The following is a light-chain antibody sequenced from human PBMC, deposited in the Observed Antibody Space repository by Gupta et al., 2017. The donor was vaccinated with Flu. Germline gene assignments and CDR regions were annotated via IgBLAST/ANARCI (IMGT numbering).Light chain of an antibody. CDR2: KAS. CDR1: QSSSSW. Sequence: DIQMTQSPSTLSASVGDRVTITCRASQSSSSWLAWYQQKPGKAPKLLIYKASSLESGVPSRFTGSGSGTXFTRTIXSLQTDDCATYYCLKDNSYLYSFGXGTRLEIK. CDR3: LKDNSYLYS. J-gene: IGKJ2*03. V-gene: IGKV1-5*03.